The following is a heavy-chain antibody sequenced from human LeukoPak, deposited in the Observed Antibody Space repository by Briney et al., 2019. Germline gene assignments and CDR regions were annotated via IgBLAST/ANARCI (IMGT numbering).Heavy chain of an antibody. J-gene: IGHJ5*02. CDR2: IYYSGST. D-gene: IGHD2-15*01. Sequence: SETLSLTCTVSGHSISSAYYWGWIRQPPGKGLEWIGSIYYSGSTYYNPSLKSRVTISVDTSKNQFSLKLSSVTAADTAVYYCARGQYCSGGSCYSAAGNWFDPWGQGTLVTVSS. CDR1: GHSISSAYY. CDR3: ARGQYCSGGSCYSAAGNWFDP. V-gene: IGHV4-38-2*02.